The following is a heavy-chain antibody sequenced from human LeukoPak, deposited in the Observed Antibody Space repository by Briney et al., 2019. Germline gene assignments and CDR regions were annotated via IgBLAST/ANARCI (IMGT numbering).Heavy chain of an antibody. CDR3: VRGIVSRGYFDY. Sequence: GGSLRLSCAASGFTFSTYDIHWVRQPTGRGLEWVSAIGAAGDTYYLDSLKGRFTISRENAKNSLYFQMNSLRAGDTAVYYCVRGIVSRGYFDYWGQGALVTVSS. CDR2: IGAAGDT. D-gene: IGHD3-10*01. V-gene: IGHV3-13*01. CDR1: GFTFSTYD. J-gene: IGHJ4*02.